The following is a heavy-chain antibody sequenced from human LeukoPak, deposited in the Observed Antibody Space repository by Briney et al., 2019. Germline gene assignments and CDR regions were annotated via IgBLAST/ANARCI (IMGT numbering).Heavy chain of an antibody. CDR1: GGSISGSFSGINYY. D-gene: IGHD6-6*01. CDR3: ARDRSVGVLPAPPFDF. Sequence: SETLSLTCTVSGGSISGSFSGINYYWAWIRQTPGKGLEWIGSIYYSGTSYYNPSLESRLTISADTSKNQFSLTLTSVTAADTAVYYCARDRSVGVLPAPPFDFWGQGTLVTVSS. J-gene: IGHJ4*02. CDR2: IYYSGTS. V-gene: IGHV4-39*07.